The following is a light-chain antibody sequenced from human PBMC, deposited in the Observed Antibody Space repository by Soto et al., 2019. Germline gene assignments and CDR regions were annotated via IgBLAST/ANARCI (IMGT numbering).Light chain of an antibody. J-gene: IGKJ1*01. CDR2: KAS. CDR3: QQYNSYSK. Sequence: DIPMTQSPSTLSASVGDRVTITCRASQSIRSWLAWYQQKPGKATKLLIYKASNLEGGVPSSFSGSGSGTEFTLTINCLQPDDFATDFCQQYNSYSKFGQGTKVQIK. V-gene: IGKV1-5*03. CDR1: QSIRSW.